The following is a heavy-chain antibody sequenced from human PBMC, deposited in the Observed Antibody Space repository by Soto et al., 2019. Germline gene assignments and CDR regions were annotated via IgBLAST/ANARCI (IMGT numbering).Heavy chain of an antibody. J-gene: IGHJ3*02. D-gene: IGHD2-2*01. CDR2: ITSASSYK. Sequence: GALRLSFAASGFTFSSDPMHWVRQAPGKGLEWVSSITSASSYKYYGDSVKGRFTISRDNANNSLFLQMNSLRAEDTAVYYCAREVDHAFDIWGQGTMVTVSS. CDR3: AREVDHAFDI. V-gene: IGHV3-21*01. CDR1: GFTFSSDP.